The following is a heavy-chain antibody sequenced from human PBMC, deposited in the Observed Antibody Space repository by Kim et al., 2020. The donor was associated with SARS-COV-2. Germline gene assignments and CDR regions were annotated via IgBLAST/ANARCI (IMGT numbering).Heavy chain of an antibody. CDR1: GFTFSSYA. D-gene: IGHD1-26*01. CDR2: ISGSGGST. J-gene: IGHJ4*02. V-gene: IGHV3-23*01. Sequence: GGSLRLSCAASGFTFSSYAMSWVRQAPGKGLEWVSAISGSGGSTYYADSVKGRFTISRDNSKNTLYLQMNSLRAEDTAVYYCAKVKVYAVGATMDLGFDYWGQGTLVTVSS. CDR3: AKVKVYAVGATMDLGFDY.